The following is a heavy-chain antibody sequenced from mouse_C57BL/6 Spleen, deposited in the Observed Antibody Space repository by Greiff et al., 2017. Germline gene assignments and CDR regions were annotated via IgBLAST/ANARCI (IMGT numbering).Heavy chain of an antibody. D-gene: IGHD1-1*01. V-gene: IGHV1-69*01. CDR3: ARSRAYYGSSFFDY. CDR1: GYTFTSYW. Sequence: QVQLQQPGAELVMPGASVKLSCKASGYTFTSYWMHWVKQRPGQGLEWIGEIDPSDSYTNYNQKFKGKSTLTVDKSSSTAYMQLSSLTSEDSAVYYCARSRAYYGSSFFDYWGQGTTLTVSS. J-gene: IGHJ2*01. CDR2: IDPSDSYT.